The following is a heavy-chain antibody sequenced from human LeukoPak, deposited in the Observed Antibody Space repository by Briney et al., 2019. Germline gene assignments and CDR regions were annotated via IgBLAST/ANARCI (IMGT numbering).Heavy chain of an antibody. CDR2: IYYSGST. CDR1: GGSISSYY. Sequence: SETLSLTCTVSGGSISSYYWSWIRQPPGKGLEWIGYIYYSGSTNYNPSLKSRVTISVDTSKNQFSLKLSSVTAADTAVYYCARAPRRITIFGVVIMAGGFFDYWGQGTLVTVSS. J-gene: IGHJ4*02. V-gene: IGHV4-59*08. CDR3: ARAPRRITIFGVVIMAGGFFDY. D-gene: IGHD3-3*01.